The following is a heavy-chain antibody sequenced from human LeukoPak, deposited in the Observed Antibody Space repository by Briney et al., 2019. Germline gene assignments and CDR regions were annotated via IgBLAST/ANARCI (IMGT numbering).Heavy chain of an antibody. CDR2: IYYTGST. CDR1: GDSISSDY. J-gene: IGHJ4*02. Sequence: SETLSLTRTVSGDSISSDYWNWIRQPPGKGLEWIGYIYYTGSTDYNPSLKSRVTISVDTSKNQISLKVDSVTAADTAVYYCASGRGDYWGQGTLVTVPS. CDR3: ASGRGDY. V-gene: IGHV4-59*08. D-gene: IGHD1-26*01.